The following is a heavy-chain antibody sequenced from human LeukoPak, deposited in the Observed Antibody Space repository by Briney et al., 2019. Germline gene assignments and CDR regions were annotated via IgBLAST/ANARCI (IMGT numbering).Heavy chain of an antibody. V-gene: IGHV4-59*08. CDR2: IYYSGST. CDR3: ARLPMVRGVIRTAYFDY. Sequence: RASETLSLTCTVSGDSISSYYWSWIRQPPGKGLEWIGYIYYSGSTNYNPSLKSRVTISVDTSKNQFSLKLSSVTAADTAVYYCARLPMVRGVIRTAYFDYWGQGTLVTVSS. CDR1: GDSISSYY. D-gene: IGHD3-10*01. J-gene: IGHJ4*02.